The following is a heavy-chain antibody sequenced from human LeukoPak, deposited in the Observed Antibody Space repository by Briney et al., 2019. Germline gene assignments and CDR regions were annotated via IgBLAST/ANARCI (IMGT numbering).Heavy chain of an antibody. V-gene: IGHV3-30*03. D-gene: IGHD1-26*01. J-gene: IGHJ4*02. CDR3: ARVGYSGSPGDY. Sequence: PGGSLRLSCAASGFTFSSYGMHWVRQAPGKGLEWVAVISYDGSSKYYADSVKGRFTISRDNSKNTLYLQMNSLRAEDTAVYYCARVGYSGSPGDYWGQGTLVTVSS. CDR2: ISYDGSSK. CDR1: GFTFSSYG.